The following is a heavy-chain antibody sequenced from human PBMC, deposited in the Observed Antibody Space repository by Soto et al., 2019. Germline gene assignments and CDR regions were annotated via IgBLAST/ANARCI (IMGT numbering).Heavy chain of an antibody. Sequence: PGGSLRLSCAASGFTFPSYSMNWVRQAPGKGLEWVAYISNVGTTTYYADPVRGRFTISRGNAKNSMYLQMNSLRVEDTALYYCTRDSGRREDYWGQGALVTVSS. D-gene: IGHD5-12*01. CDR1: GFTFPSYS. CDR3: TRDSGRREDY. J-gene: IGHJ4*02. V-gene: IGHV3-48*01. CDR2: ISNVGTTT.